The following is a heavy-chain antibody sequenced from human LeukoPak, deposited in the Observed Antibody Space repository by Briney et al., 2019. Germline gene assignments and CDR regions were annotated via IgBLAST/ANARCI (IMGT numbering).Heavy chain of an antibody. D-gene: IGHD6-19*01. CDR1: GFTFSGSA. J-gene: IGHJ4*02. CDR2: IRSKLNGYAT. CDR3: TREGSGWYTDY. Sequence: GGSLRLSCAASGFTFSGSAMHWVRQASGKGLEWVGRIRSKLNGYATVYAASVKGRFTISRDDSKNTAYLQMNSPKTEDTAMYYCTREGSGWYTDYWGQGTLVTVSS. V-gene: IGHV3-73*01.